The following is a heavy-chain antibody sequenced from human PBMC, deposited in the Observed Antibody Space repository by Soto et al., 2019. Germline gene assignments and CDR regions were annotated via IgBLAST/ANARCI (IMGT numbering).Heavy chain of an antibody. Sequence: QVQLQESGPGLVKPSETLSLTCTVSGGSISSYYWSWIRQPPGKGLEWSGYIYYSGSTNYHPSLMSRVTISVDTSKNQVSLKLSSVTAADTDVYYCAIPILRDGYDYGMDVWGQGTTVTVSS. J-gene: IGHJ6*02. CDR1: GGSISSYY. CDR2: IYYSGST. CDR3: AIPILRDGYDYGMDV. V-gene: IGHV4-59*01.